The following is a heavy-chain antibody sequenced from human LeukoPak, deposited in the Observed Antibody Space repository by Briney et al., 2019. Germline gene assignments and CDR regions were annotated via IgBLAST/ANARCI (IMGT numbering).Heavy chain of an antibody. CDR3: ARGGWPGIYPFDF. D-gene: IGHD1-26*01. Sequence: ASVKVSCMASGYTFTTYYMHWVRQAPGQGLEWVGIINPRGGSTTYAQKFQGRVTMTRDTSTSTVYMELSSLKSDDTAVYYCARGGWPGIYPFDFWGQGTLVTVSS. CDR1: GYTFTTYY. V-gene: IGHV1-46*01. CDR2: INPRGGST. J-gene: IGHJ4*02.